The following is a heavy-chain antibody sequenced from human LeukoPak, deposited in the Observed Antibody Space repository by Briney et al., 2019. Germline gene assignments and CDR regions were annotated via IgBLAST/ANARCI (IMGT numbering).Heavy chain of an antibody. CDR1: GFSFSDYY. D-gene: IGHD3-22*01. J-gene: IGHJ3*02. Sequence: GGSLRLSCAASGFSFSDYYVIWIRQAPGRGLEYVSYISSHGSSIHYADSVKGRFTISRDNSKNTLYLQMNSLRAEDTAVYYCARDGGYYHGGAFDIWGQGTMVTVSS. V-gene: IGHV3-11*04. CDR2: ISSHGSSI. CDR3: ARDGGYYHGGAFDI.